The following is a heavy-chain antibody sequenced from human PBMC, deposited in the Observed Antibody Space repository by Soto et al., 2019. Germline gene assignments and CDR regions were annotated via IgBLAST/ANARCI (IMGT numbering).Heavy chain of an antibody. J-gene: IGHJ6*02. CDR1: GFTFDDYT. CDR3: AKDQAGTTPYGMDV. D-gene: IGHD2-15*01. Sequence: GGSLRLSCAASGFTFDDYTMHWVRQAPGKGLEWVSLISWDGGSTYYADSVKGRFTISRDNSKNSLYLQMNSLRTEDTALYYCAKDQAGTTPYGMDVWGQGTTVTVSS. CDR2: ISWDGGST. V-gene: IGHV3-43*01.